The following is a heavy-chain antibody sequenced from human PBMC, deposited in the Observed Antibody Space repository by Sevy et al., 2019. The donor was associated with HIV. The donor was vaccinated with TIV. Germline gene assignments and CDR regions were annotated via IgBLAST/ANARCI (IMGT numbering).Heavy chain of an antibody. CDR2: IKQDGSEA. D-gene: IGHD1-26*01. CDR3: VSDTEVGASILDA. CDR1: GFNFRNFW. V-gene: IGHV3-7*03. J-gene: IGHJ3*01. Sequence: GGSLRLSCVASGFNFRNFWMSWVRQAPGKGRECVADIKQDGSEAYYVDSVKGRFTISRDNAKNSLYLQMNSLRDEDTAMYICVSDTEVGASILDAWGQGTTVTVSS.